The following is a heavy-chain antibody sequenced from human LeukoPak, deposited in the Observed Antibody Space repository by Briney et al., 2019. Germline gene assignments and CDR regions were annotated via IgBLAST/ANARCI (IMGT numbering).Heavy chain of an antibody. CDR3: AGAYYDILTGYYRAFDY. CDR2: IYPGDSDT. D-gene: IGHD3-9*01. CDR1: GYSFTSYW. Sequence: GESLKISCXGSGYSFTSYWIGWVRQMPGKGLEWMGIIYPGDSDTRYSPSFQGRVSISADKSISTAYLQWSSLKASDTAMYYCAGAYYDILTGYYRAFDYWGQGTLVTVSS. V-gene: IGHV5-51*01. J-gene: IGHJ4*02.